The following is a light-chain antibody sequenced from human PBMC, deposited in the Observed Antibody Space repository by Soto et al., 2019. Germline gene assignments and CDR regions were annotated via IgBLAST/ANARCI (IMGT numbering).Light chain of an antibody. CDR3: LSYADTAYV. J-gene: IGLJ1*01. CDR2: EVS. CDR1: SSDVGGYNY. Sequence: QSVLTQPPSASGSPGQSVTISCAGTSSDVGGYNYVSWYQQYPGKVPKLMIYEVSERPSGVPDRFSGSKSGNTAFLTVSGLQAADEADYYCLSYADTAYVFGTGTKVTVL. V-gene: IGLV2-8*01.